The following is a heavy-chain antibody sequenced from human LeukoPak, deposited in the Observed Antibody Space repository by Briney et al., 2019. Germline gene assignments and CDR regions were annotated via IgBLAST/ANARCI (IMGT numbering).Heavy chain of an antibody. J-gene: IGHJ5*02. V-gene: IGHV1-3*03. CDR1: GYTFTSYA. CDR2: INAGNGNT. D-gene: IGHD1-1*01. Sequence: ASVKVFCKASGYTFTSYAMHWVRQAPGQRLEWMGWINAGNGNTKYSQEFQGRVTITRDTSASTAYMELSSLRSEDMAVYYCARSGYNWNDVGWFDPWGQGTLVTVSS. CDR3: ARSGYNWNDVGWFDP.